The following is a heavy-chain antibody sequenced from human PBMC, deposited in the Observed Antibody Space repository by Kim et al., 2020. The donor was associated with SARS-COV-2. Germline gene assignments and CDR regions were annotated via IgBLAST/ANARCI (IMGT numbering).Heavy chain of an antibody. D-gene: IGHD3-3*01. J-gene: IGHJ5*02. CDR1: GFTFSSYG. Sequence: GGSLRLSCAASGFTFSSYGMHWVRQAPGKGLEWVAVIWYDGSNKYYADSVKGRFTISRDNSKNTLYLQMNSLRAEDTAVYYCARVFGGLEEFDPWGQGTLVTVSS. CDR2: IWYDGSNK. V-gene: IGHV3-33*01. CDR3: ARVFGGLEEFDP.